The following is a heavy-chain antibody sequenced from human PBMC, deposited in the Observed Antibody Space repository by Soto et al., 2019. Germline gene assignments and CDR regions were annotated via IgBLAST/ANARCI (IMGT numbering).Heavy chain of an antibody. Sequence: EVQLVESGGGLVKPGGSLRLSCAASGFTFSNAWMTWVRQPPGKGLEWVGQIKSEPDGGTIDYATPVKGRFTISRDDSKNTLYLQMNNLNTEDTGVYYCTTSWGWEKLDFDYWGQGTLVTVSS. D-gene: IGHD1-26*01. CDR1: GFTFSNAW. J-gene: IGHJ4*02. CDR3: TTSWGWEKLDFDY. CDR2: IKSEPDGGTI. V-gene: IGHV3-15*05.